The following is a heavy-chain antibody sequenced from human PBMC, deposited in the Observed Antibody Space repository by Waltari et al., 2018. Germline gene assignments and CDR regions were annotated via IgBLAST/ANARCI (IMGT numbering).Heavy chain of an antibody. CDR2: ISSSSSYI. J-gene: IGHJ3*02. V-gene: IGHV3-21*01. Sequence: EVQLVESGGGLVKPGGSLRLSCAASGFTFSSYSMNWVRQAPGKGLEWVSSISSSSSYIYYADSVKGRFTISRDNAKNSLYLQMNSLRAEDTAVYYCARAAWELHDAFDIWGQGTMVTVSS. CDR1: GFTFSSYS. D-gene: IGHD1-26*01. CDR3: ARAAWELHDAFDI.